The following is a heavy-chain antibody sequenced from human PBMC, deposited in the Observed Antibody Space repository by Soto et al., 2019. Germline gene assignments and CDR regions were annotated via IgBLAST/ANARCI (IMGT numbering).Heavy chain of an antibody. CDR1: GFTFTAYY. D-gene: IGHD6-19*01. CDR3: ASSYSSGCYSPKSGY. Sequence: QVQLVESGGGLVKPGGSLRLSCAASGFTFTAYYMSWIRQAPGKGLEWVSHISGSGSTIYYADSVKGRFTISRDNAKNSLYLQMNSLRAEDTAVYFCASSYSSGCYSPKSGYWGQGTLVTVSS. J-gene: IGHJ4*02. CDR2: ISGSGSTI. V-gene: IGHV3-11*01.